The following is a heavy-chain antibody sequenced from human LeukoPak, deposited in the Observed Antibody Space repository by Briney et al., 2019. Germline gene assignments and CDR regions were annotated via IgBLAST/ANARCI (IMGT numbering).Heavy chain of an antibody. Sequence: SETLSLTCTVSGGSISSYYWSWVRQPAGKGLEWIGRVHTSGSTNYNPSLKSRITMSVATSENQFSLKLRSVTAADTAVYYCASGVVVIGNAFDIWGQGTMVTVSS. V-gene: IGHV4-4*07. J-gene: IGHJ3*02. CDR3: ASGVVVIGNAFDI. CDR2: VHTSGST. CDR1: GGSISSYY. D-gene: IGHD3-22*01.